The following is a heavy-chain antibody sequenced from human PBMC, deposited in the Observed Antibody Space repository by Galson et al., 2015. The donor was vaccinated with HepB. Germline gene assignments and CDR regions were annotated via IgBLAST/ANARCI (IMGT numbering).Heavy chain of an antibody. D-gene: IGHD3-3*01. J-gene: IGHJ5*02. V-gene: IGHV4-39*01. Sequence: ETLSLTCTVSGGSITNNNYYWAWIRQPPGKGLEWIGNTHYSGSTYYNLSLKSRVTISIDTSKNQFSLKVNSVTAADTAVYYCAKTVKIRFLEPNWFDPWGQGNLVIVSS. CDR3: AKTVKIRFLEPNWFDP. CDR1: GGSITNNNYY. CDR2: THYSGST.